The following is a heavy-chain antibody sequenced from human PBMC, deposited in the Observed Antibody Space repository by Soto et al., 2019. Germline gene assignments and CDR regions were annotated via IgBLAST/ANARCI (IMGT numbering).Heavy chain of an antibody. V-gene: IGHV1-2*02. Sequence: ASVKVSFKASGYTFTGYYMHWVRQAPGQGLEWMGWINPNSGGTNYAQKFQGRVTMTRDTSISTAYMELSRLRSDDTAVYYCARDLPYLRFLEWLPTPHGMDVWGQGTTVTSP. J-gene: IGHJ6*02. CDR3: ARDLPYLRFLEWLPTPHGMDV. D-gene: IGHD3-3*01. CDR2: INPNSGGT. CDR1: GYTFTGYY.